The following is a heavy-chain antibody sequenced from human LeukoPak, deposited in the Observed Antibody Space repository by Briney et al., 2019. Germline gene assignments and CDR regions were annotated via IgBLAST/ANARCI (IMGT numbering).Heavy chain of an antibody. J-gene: IGHJ4*02. Sequence: PGGSLRLSCVGSGFTFSNSWMHWVRQAPGKGLMWVSAIKTDGSSISYVDSVKGRFTISRDNAKNTLYLQMNSLRAEDTAIYYCVSGITATSGWGQGTLATVSS. CDR2: IKTDGSSI. CDR1: GFTFSNSW. CDR3: VSGITATSG. V-gene: IGHV3-74*01. D-gene: IGHD1-20*01.